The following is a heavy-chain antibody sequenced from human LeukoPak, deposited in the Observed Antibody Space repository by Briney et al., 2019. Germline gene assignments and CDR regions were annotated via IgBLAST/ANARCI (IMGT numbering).Heavy chain of an antibody. CDR2: IKQDGSEK. CDR1: GFTFSRFW. D-gene: IGHD1-1*01. V-gene: IGHV3-7*01. Sequence: PGGSLRLSCAASGFTFSRFWMSWVRQRPGKGLEWVANIKQDGSEKYYVDSMKGRFTISRDNAKNSLYLQMNSLRADDRAVYYCAREQLGFGLDHWGQGTLVTVSS. CDR3: AREQLGFGLDH. J-gene: IGHJ4*02.